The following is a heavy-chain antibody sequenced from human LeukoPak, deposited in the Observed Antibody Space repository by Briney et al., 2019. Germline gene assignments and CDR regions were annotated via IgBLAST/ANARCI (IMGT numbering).Heavy chain of an antibody. D-gene: IGHD2-2*03. CDR2: IYSGGRT. J-gene: IGHJ3*02. Sequence: GGSLRLSCAASAFTVSSNYMSWVRQAPGKGLECVSVIYSGGRTYYADSVKGRFTISRDNSRNTLFLQMNSLRAEDTAVYYCARGVGYCSSTSCEDAFDIWGQGTMVTVSS. CDR3: ARGVGYCSSTSCEDAFDI. V-gene: IGHV3-53*01. CDR1: AFTVSSNY.